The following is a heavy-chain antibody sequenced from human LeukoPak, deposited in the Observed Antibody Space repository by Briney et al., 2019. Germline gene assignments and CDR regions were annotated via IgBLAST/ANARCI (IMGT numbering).Heavy chain of an antibody. J-gene: IGHJ5*02. CDR3: ASSPIITGTTDWFDP. CDR1: GGTFSSYA. Sequence: GASVKVSCKASGGTFSSYAISWVRQAPGQGLEWMGRINPNSGGTNYAQKFQGRVTMTRDTSISTAYMELSRLRSDDTAVYYCASSPIITGTTDWFDPWGQGTLVTVSS. CDR2: INPNSGGT. V-gene: IGHV1-2*06. D-gene: IGHD1-20*01.